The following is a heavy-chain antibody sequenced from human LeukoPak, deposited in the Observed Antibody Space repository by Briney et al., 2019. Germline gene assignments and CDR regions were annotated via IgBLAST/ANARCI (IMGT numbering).Heavy chain of an antibody. CDR1: GYTFSTYA. D-gene: IGHD5-18*01. Sequence: SVKVSCKTSGYTFSTYAISWVRQAPGQGLEWMGGIIPIFGTANYAQKFQGRVTITADESTSTAYMELSSLRSEDTAVYYCARTQYSYGYYYYGMDVWGQGTTVTVSS. J-gene: IGHJ6*02. V-gene: IGHV1-69*13. CDR2: IIPIFGTA. CDR3: ARTQYSYGYYYYGMDV.